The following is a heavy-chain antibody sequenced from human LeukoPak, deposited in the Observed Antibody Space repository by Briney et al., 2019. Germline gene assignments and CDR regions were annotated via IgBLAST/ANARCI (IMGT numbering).Heavy chain of an antibody. CDR2: INSDGSTT. CDR1: GFTFSSYW. V-gene: IGHV3-74*01. Sequence: GGSLRLSCAASGFTFSSYWMHWVRQAPGKGLVWVSRINSDGSTTYYADSVKGRFTISRDNSKNTLYLQMNSLRAEDTAVYYCARAEVGPIDYWGQGTLVTVSS. D-gene: IGHD2-15*01. CDR3: ARAEVGPIDY. J-gene: IGHJ4*02.